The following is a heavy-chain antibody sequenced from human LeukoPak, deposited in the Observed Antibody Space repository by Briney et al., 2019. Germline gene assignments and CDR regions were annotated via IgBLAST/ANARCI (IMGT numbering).Heavy chain of an antibody. CDR1: GFTVSSNY. D-gene: IGHD1-26*01. CDR2: IYSGGST. V-gene: IGHV3-53*01. J-gene: IGHJ4*02. CDR3: ARARSNSGSYYRGYYFDY. Sequence: GGSLRLSCAASGFTVSSNYMSWVRQAPGKGLEWVSVIYSGGSTYYADSVRGRFTISRDNSKNTLYLQMNSLRAEDTAVYYCARARSNSGSYYRGYYFDYWGQGTLVTVSS.